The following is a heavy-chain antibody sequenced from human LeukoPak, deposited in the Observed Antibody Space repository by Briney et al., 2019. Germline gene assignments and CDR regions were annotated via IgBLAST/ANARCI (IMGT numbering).Heavy chain of an antibody. V-gene: IGHV1-8*01. CDR1: GYTFTSYD. CDR2: MNPNSGNT. CDR3: ARAVWFGELFYNWFDP. D-gene: IGHD3-10*01. Sequence: ASVKVSCKASGYTFTSYDINWVRQATGQGLEWMGWMNPNSGNTGYAQKFQGRVTMTRNTSISTAYMELSSLRSEDTAVYYCARAVWFGELFYNWFDPWGQGTLVTVSS. J-gene: IGHJ5*02.